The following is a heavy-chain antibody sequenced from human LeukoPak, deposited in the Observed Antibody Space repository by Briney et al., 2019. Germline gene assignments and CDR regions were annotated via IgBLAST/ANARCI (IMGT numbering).Heavy chain of an antibody. CDR1: GFTFDDYG. CDR2: INWNGGST. J-gene: IGHJ4*02. V-gene: IGHV3-20*04. Sequence: PGGSLRLSCAASGFTFDDYGMSWVRQAPGKGLEWVSGINWNGGSTGYADSVKGRFTISRDNAKNSLYLQMNSLRAEDTALYYCAKGRTSSWLLYFDYWGQGTLVTVSS. D-gene: IGHD6-13*01. CDR3: AKGRTSSWLLYFDY.